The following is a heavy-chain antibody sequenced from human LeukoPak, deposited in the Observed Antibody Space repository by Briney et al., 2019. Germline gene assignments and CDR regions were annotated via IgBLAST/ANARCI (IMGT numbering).Heavy chain of an antibody. CDR1: GGSFSGYY. V-gene: IGHV4-30-4*08. CDR3: ARRSSTSHGAFDI. D-gene: IGHD2-2*01. CDR2: IYYSGST. J-gene: IGHJ3*02. Sequence: SETLSLTCAVYGGSFSGYYWSWIRQPPGKGLEWIGYIYYSGSTYYNPSLKSRVTISVDTSKNQFSLKLSSVIAADTAVYYCARRSSTSHGAFDIWGQGTMVTVSS.